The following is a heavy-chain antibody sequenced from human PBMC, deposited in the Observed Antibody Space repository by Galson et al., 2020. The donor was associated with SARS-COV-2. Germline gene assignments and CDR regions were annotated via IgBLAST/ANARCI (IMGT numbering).Heavy chain of an antibody. J-gene: IGHJ4*02. CDR1: GFSLSTSGVG. D-gene: IGHD3-3*01. V-gene: IGHV2-5*02. Sequence: KMSGPTLVKPTQTLTLTCTFSGFSLSTSGVGVGWIRQPPGKALEWLALIYWDDDKRYSPSLKSRLTITKDTSKNQVVLTMTNMDPVDTATYYCGRHRVGVVIDYWGQGTLVTVSS. CDR2: IYWDDDK. CDR3: GRHRVGVVIDY.